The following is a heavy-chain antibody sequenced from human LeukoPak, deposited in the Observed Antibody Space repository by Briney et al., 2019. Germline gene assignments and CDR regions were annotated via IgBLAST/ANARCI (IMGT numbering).Heavy chain of an antibody. CDR1: GGSISSSSYY. CDR3: ARDRHSSGWYEWFDP. J-gene: IGHJ5*02. CDR2: IYYSGST. Sequence: SETLSLTCTVSGGSISSSSYYWGWIRQPPGKGLEWIGSIYYSGSTYYNPSLKSRVTISVDTSKNQFSLKLSSVTAADTAVYYCARDRHSSGWYEWFDPWGQGTLVTVSS. D-gene: IGHD6-19*01. V-gene: IGHV4-39*07.